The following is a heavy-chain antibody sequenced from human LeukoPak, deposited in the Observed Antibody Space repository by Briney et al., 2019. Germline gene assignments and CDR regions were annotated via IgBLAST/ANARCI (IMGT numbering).Heavy chain of an antibody. CDR2: MYHSGTT. D-gene: IGHD6-19*01. J-gene: IGHJ4*02. CDR3: ARLDNSAWDFDY. V-gene: IGHV4-38-2*01. Sequence: PSETLSLTCAVSGYSMNSGYYWGWIRQTPGKGLEWIGSMYHSGTTFYNPSLKGRVTISIDTSKNHLSLRLGSMTAADTAVYYCARLDNSAWDFDYWGQGTLVTVSS. CDR1: GYSMNSGYY.